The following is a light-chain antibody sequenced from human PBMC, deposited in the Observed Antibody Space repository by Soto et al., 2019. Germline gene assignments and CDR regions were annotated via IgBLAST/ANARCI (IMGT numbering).Light chain of an antibody. CDR1: QSVSSSY. V-gene: IGKV3-20*01. CDR2: GAS. J-gene: IGKJ1*01. CDR3: QQYGSSPWT. Sequence: EIVLTQNPGTLSLSPGERATLSCRASQSVSSSYLGWYQQKPGQAPRLLIYGASSRATGIPDRFSGSGSGTDFTLTISRLEPEDFAVYYCQQYGSSPWTFGQGTKV.